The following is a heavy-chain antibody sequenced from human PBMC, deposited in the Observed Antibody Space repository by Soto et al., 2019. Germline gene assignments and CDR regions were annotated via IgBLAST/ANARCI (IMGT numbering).Heavy chain of an antibody. Sequence: ASVKVSCKASGFTFTSSAVQWVRQARGQRLEWIGWIVVGSGNTNYAQKFQERVTITRDMSTSTACMELSSLRSEDTAVYYCAAFRGSLAMDVWGQGTTVTVSS. D-gene: IGHD3-16*01. CDR1: GFTFTSSA. V-gene: IGHV1-58*01. CDR3: AAFRGSLAMDV. J-gene: IGHJ6*02. CDR2: IVVGSGNT.